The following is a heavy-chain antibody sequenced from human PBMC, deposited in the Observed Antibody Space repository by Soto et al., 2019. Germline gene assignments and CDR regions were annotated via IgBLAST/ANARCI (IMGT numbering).Heavy chain of an antibody. CDR1: GVSFNNNG. J-gene: IGHJ6*02. CDR3: ARVLYYGSGSYSPYGMDV. Sequence: QVQLVQSGAEVKKPGSSVKVSCKTSGVSFNNNGIGWVRQAPGHGLEWMEGVSPPFRTSNYSRKFQGRISITADASTGTVNMELSSLTSDDTAQYYCARVLYYGSGSYSPYGMDVWGQGTTVTVSS. V-gene: IGHV1-69*01. CDR2: VSPPFRTS. D-gene: IGHD3-10*01.